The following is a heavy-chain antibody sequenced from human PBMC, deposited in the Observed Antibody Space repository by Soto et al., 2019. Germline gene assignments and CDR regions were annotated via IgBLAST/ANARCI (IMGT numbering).Heavy chain of an antibody. CDR2: ISSSSSYI. V-gene: IGHV3-21*01. CDR1: GFTFSSYS. D-gene: IGHD3-10*01. J-gene: IGHJ3*02. CDR3: ARTLWFGELAAFDI. Sequence: EVQLVESGGGLVKPGGSLRLSCAASGFTFSSYSMNWVRQAPGKGLEWVSSISSSSSYIYYADSVKGRFTISRDNAKNSLYLQMNSMRAEDTAVYYCARTLWFGELAAFDIWGQGTMVTVSS.